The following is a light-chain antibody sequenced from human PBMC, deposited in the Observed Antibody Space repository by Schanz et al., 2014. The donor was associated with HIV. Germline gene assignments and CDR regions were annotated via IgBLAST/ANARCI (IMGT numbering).Light chain of an antibody. Sequence: EIVLTQSPGTLSLSPGERATLSCRASQSVSSNVAWYQQKPGQAPSLLIYGASTRATGIPARFSGSGSGTEFTLTISSLQSEDFAVYYCQQYNNWPPWTFGQGTKVEIK. CDR1: QSVSSN. CDR2: GAS. V-gene: IGKV3-15*01. J-gene: IGKJ1*01. CDR3: QQYNNWPPWT.